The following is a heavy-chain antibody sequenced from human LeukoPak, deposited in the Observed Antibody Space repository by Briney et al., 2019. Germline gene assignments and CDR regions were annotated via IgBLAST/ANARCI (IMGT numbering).Heavy chain of an antibody. V-gene: IGHV3-23*01. D-gene: IGHD5-18*01. J-gene: IGHJ5*02. CDR3: AKEVYAAMVEANWFDP. CDR1: GFTFSSYA. Sequence: GGSLRLSCAASGFTFSSYAMSWVRQAPGKGLEWVSAISGSGGSTYYADSVKGRFTISRDNSKNTLYLQMNSLRAEDTAVYYCAKEVYAAMVEANWFDPWGQGTLVTVSS. CDR2: ISGSGGST.